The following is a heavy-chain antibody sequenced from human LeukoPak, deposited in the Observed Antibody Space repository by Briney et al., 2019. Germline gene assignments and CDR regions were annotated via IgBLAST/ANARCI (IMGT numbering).Heavy chain of an antibody. CDR1: GDSLTGYY. CDR3: ARESVAGADY. Sequence: SETLSLTCTVSGDSLTGYYWGWIRQPPGNGLDWIGNIYYTGNTYYNPSLKSRVTISLDTSKNQFSLKVISMTAADTAVYYCARESVAGADYWGQGTLVTVSS. V-gene: IGHV4-59*12. D-gene: IGHD6-19*01. CDR2: IYYTGNT. J-gene: IGHJ4*02.